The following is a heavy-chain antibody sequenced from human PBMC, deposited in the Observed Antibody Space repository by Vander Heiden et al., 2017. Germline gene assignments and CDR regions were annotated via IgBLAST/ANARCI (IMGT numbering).Heavy chain of an antibody. CDR3: ARDGYGSGMDY. V-gene: IGHV3-74*01. J-gene: IGHJ4*02. CDR2: INIDGAST. Sequence: EVQLVESGGGLVQPGGSLRLSCAARGFTFSSYWMHWVRQAPGKGLGWVSRINIDGASTGYADSVKGRFTISRDNAKNTLYLQMISLRAEDTAVYYCARDGYGSGMDYWGQGTLVTVSS. D-gene: IGHD3-10*01. CDR1: GFTFSSYW.